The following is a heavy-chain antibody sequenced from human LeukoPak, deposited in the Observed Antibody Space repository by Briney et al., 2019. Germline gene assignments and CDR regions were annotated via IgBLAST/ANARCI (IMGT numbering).Heavy chain of an antibody. CDR1: GHTFTAYY. CDR3: VRGWEKPG. V-gene: IGHV1-24*01. Sequence: ASVKVSCKASGHTFTAYYMHWVRQAPGKGLEWMGGFDPEDGETIYARKFQGRVTMTEDTSTDTAYMELSSLRSEDTAVYYCVRGWEKPGWGQGTLVTVSS. CDR2: FDPEDGET. D-gene: IGHD5-12*01. J-gene: IGHJ4*02.